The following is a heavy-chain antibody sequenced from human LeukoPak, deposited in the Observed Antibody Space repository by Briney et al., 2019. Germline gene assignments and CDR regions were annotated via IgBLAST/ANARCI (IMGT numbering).Heavy chain of an antibody. Sequence: GGSLRLSCAASGFTFSSYGMHWVRQAPGKGLEWVAFIGYDGSNKYYADSMKGRFTISRDNSKNTLYLQMNSLRAEDTAVYYCAKDTPLCYFDYWGQGTLVTVSS. J-gene: IGHJ4*02. D-gene: IGHD3-16*01. CDR2: IGYDGSNK. CDR3: AKDTPLCYFDY. CDR1: GFTFSSYG. V-gene: IGHV3-30*02.